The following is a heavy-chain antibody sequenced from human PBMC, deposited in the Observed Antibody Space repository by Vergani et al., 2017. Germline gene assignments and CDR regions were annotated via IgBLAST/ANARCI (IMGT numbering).Heavy chain of an antibody. J-gene: IGHJ4*02. V-gene: IGHV5-51*01. Sequence: EVQLVQSGAEVKKPGESLKISCQISGYSFTNYWIGWVRQMPGKGLEWMGIIHPADSDTRHSPSFQGQVTISVDKSISTAYLQRSSLSASDSAMYYWARLYGGDSSGRKYFDYWGQGTLVTVSS. CDR2: IHPADSDT. CDR3: ARLYGGDSSGRKYFDY. CDR1: GYSFTNYW. D-gene: IGHD3-22*01.